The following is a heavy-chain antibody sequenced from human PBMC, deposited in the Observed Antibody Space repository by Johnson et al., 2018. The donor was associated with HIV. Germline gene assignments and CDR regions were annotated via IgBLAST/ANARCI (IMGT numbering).Heavy chain of an antibody. Sequence: VQLVESGGGLVQPGGSLRLSCAASGITVSSNYMSWVRQAPGKGLEWVSVIYSGDSTYYADSVKGRFTISRDNSKNSLYLQMNTLRAEDTAVYYCARDAVISSGRYNVDAFDIWGQGTMVTVSS. J-gene: IGHJ3*02. CDR2: IYSGDST. D-gene: IGHD6-19*01. V-gene: IGHV3-66*01. CDR3: ARDAVISSGRYNVDAFDI. CDR1: GITVSSNY.